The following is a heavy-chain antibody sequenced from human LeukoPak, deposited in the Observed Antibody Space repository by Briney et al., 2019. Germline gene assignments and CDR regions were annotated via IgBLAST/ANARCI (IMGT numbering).Heavy chain of an antibody. CDR1: GYSFSNYW. J-gene: IGHJ4*02. CDR2: IYPGDYET. Sequence: GESLKVSCEGSGYSFSNYWIGWVRQMPGKGLEWMGIIYPGDYETRYSPSFQGLVTISVDKSISTAYLQWSSLKASDTAMYYCAIPPGYCGNDCSFDHWGQGTLVTVSS. V-gene: IGHV5-51*01. D-gene: IGHD2-21*02. CDR3: AIPPGYCGNDCSFDH.